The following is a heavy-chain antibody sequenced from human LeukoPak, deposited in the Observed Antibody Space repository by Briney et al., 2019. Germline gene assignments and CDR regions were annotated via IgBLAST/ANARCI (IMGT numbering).Heavy chain of an antibody. Sequence: GGSLRLSCAASGFTFSNAWMSWVRRAPGKGLEWVGRIKSKTDGGTTDYAAPVKGRFTISRDDSKNTLYLQMNSLKTEDTAVYYCTTDRVRYSSSGYYYGMDVWGQGTTVTVSS. D-gene: IGHD6-13*01. CDR3: TTDRVRYSSSGYYYGMDV. J-gene: IGHJ6*02. V-gene: IGHV3-15*01. CDR1: GFTFSNAW. CDR2: IKSKTDGGTT.